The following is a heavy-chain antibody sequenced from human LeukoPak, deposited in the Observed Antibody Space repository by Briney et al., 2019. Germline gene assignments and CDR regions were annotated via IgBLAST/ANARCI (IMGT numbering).Heavy chain of an antibody. J-gene: IGHJ4*02. D-gene: IGHD5-18*01. CDR1: VFTFSSYG. V-gene: IGHV3-23*01. Sequence: GGSLRLACAASVFTFSSYGMDWVRQAPGKGLEWVSGISGSGGSTYYADSVKGRFTISRDNSKNTLYLQMNSLRAEDTAVYYCAKDPRGIQLWVFDYWGQGTLVTVSS. CDR3: AKDPRGIQLWVFDY. CDR2: ISGSGGST.